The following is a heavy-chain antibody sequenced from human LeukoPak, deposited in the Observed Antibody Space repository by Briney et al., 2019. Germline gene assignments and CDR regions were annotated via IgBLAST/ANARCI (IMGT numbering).Heavy chain of an antibody. Sequence: PSETLSLTCTVSGDSISSGGYYWSWLRQHPGKGLEWIGYINYSGSTYYNPSLESRVTISVDTSKNQFSLKLSSVTAADTAVYYCARRRAIAAAVYGVGQYYFDYWGQGTLVTVSS. CDR3: ARRRAIAAAVYGVGQYYFDY. CDR1: GDSISSGGYY. V-gene: IGHV4-31*03. D-gene: IGHD6-13*01. CDR2: INYSGST. J-gene: IGHJ4*02.